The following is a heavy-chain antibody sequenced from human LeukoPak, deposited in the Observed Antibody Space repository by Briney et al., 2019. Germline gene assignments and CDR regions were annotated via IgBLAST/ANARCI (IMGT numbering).Heavy chain of an antibody. CDR3: ARAHPPVDFWSGYYKVYYYYGMDV. Sequence: SVKVSCTASGGTFSSYAISWVRQAPGQGLEWMGGIIPIFGTANYAQKFQGRVTITADESTSTAYMELSSLRSEDTAVYHCARAHPPVDFWSGYYKVYYYYGMDVWGQGTTVTVSS. V-gene: IGHV1-69*13. D-gene: IGHD3-3*01. CDR2: IIPIFGTA. CDR1: GGTFSSYA. J-gene: IGHJ6*02.